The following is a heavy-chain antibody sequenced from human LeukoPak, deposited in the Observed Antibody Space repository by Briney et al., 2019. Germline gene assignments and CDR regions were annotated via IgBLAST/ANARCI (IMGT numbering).Heavy chain of an antibody. Sequence: GGSLRLSCAASGFTFSSYWMSWVRQAPGKGLEWVANIRQDGSEKYYVDSVKGRFTISRDNAKNTLYLQMNSLRAENTAVYYCARDLTAAFDYWGQGTLVTVSS. D-gene: IGHD6-13*01. CDR2: IRQDGSEK. V-gene: IGHV3-7*01. CDR1: GFTFSSYW. J-gene: IGHJ4*02. CDR3: ARDLTAAFDY.